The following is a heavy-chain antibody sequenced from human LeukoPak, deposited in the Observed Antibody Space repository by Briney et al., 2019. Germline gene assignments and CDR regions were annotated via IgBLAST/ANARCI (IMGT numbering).Heavy chain of an antibody. V-gene: IGHV3-23*01. J-gene: IGHJ4*02. CDR3: AKAGDAYCGGDCYSDY. Sequence: GGSLRLSCAASGYTFSSYAMTWVRQGPGQGLEWVSAISGSGGTTYHADSVRGRFTISRDNSKNTLYLQMNDLRAEDTAVYYCAKAGDAYCGGDCYSDYWGQGTLVTVSS. CDR1: GYTFSSYA. D-gene: IGHD2-21*02. CDR2: ISGSGGTT.